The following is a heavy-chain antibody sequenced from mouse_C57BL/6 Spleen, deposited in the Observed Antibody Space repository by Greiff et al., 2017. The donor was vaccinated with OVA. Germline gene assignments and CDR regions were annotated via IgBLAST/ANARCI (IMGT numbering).Heavy chain of an antibody. CDR2: ISGGGGNT. J-gene: IGHJ4*01. V-gene: IGHV5-9*01. CDR3: ARHGYYGSSYMDY. Sequence: DVKLVESGGGLVKPGGSLKLSCAASGFTFSSYTMSWVRQTPEKRLEWVATISGGGGNTYYPDSVKGRFTISRDNAKNTLYLQMSSLRSEDTALYYCARHGYYGSSYMDYWGQGTSVTVSS. D-gene: IGHD1-1*01. CDR1: GFTFSSYT.